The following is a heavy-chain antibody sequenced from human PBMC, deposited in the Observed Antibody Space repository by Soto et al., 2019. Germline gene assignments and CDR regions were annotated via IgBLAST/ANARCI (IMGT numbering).Heavy chain of an antibody. J-gene: IGHJ4*02. CDR1: GFTFSSYG. Sequence: QVQLVESGGGVVQPGRSLRLSCAASGFTFSSYGMHWVRQAPGKGLEWVAVIWYDGSNKYYADSVKGRLTISRDNSKNTLYLQMNSLRAEDTAVYYCAREGTGYCSGGSCSFDYWGQGTLVTVSS. CDR2: IWYDGSNK. CDR3: AREGTGYCSGGSCSFDY. V-gene: IGHV3-33*01. D-gene: IGHD2-15*01.